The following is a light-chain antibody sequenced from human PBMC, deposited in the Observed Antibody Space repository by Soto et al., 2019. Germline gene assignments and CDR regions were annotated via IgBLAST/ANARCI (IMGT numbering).Light chain of an antibody. J-gene: IGKJ4*01. CDR3: LQYKIYPLS. CDR2: KAS. Sequence: DIQMTQSPSTLSASVGDRVTITCRASQSLSGWLAWYQQRPGKAPKMLIHKASTLAVGVSSRFSGSDSGTEFTLTISSVQTDDFATYFCLQYKIYPLSFGGGTKVEIK. CDR1: QSLSGW. V-gene: IGKV1-5*03.